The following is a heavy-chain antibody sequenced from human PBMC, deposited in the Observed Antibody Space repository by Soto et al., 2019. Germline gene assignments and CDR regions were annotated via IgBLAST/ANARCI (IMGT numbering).Heavy chain of an antibody. CDR2: IRSKAYGGTT. CDR1: GFTFGDYA. V-gene: IGHV3-49*03. CDR3: TSSEITMVRGVISKFDY. J-gene: IGHJ4*02. Sequence: GGSLRLSCTASGFTFGDYAMSWFRQAPGKGLEWVGFIRSKAYGGTTEYAASVKGRFTISRDDSKSIAYLQMNSLKTEDTAVYYCTSSEITMVRGVISKFDYWGQGTLVTVSS. D-gene: IGHD3-10*01.